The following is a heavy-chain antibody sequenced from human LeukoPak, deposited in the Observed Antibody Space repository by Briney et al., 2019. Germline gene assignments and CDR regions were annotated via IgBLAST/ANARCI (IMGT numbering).Heavy chain of an antibody. CDR2: TYYRSKWYN. V-gene: IGHV6-1*01. CDR1: GDSVSSNSAA. Sequence: SQTLSLTCAISGDSVSSNSAAWNWSRQSPSSGLEWLGRTYYRSKWYNDYAVSVKSRITINPDTSKNQFSLQLNSVTPEDTAVYYCARGGTAAAGPRLDYWGQGTLVTVSS. D-gene: IGHD6-13*01. J-gene: IGHJ4*02. CDR3: ARGGTAAAGPRLDY.